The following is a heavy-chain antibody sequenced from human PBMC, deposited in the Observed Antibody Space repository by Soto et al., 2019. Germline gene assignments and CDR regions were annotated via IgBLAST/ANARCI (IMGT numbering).Heavy chain of an antibody. D-gene: IGHD1-26*01. CDR3: ARVPTFPGAMYYFDY. V-gene: IGHV4-30-4*01. CDR2: IYYSGST. CDR1: GGSISSGDYY. Sequence: LSLTCTVSGGSISSGDYYWSWIRQPPGKGLEWIGYIYYSGSTYYNPSLKSRVTISVDTSKNQFSLKLSSVTAADTAVYYCARVPTFPGAMYYFDYWGQGTLVTVSS. J-gene: IGHJ4*02.